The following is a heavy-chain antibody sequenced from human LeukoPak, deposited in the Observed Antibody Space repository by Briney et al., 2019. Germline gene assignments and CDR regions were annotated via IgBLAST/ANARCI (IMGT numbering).Heavy chain of an antibody. J-gene: IGHJ4*02. CDR2: VKSKTNGGTT. Sequence: PGGSLRLSCAASGFTFSNAWMSWVRQAPGKGLEWVGRVKSKTNGGTTGYAAPAKGRFTISRDDSKNTYLQMNSLKSEDTAVYYCTAGIGHSDFDYWGQGTLVTVSS. V-gene: IGHV3-15*01. CDR3: TAGIGHSDFDY. CDR1: GFTFSNAW. D-gene: IGHD6-13*01.